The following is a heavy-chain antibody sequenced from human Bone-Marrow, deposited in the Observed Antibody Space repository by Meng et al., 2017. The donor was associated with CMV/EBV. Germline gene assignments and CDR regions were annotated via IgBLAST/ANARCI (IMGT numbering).Heavy chain of an antibody. CDR1: VTFSRYV. D-gene: IGHD3-3*01. Sequence: VTFSRYVMSWVRQAPGKGLEWVSGISGGGGSTFYADSVKDRFTISRDNSKNTLYLQMNSLRAESTAVYYCAKDLPPYYDFWSGFDYWGQGTLVTVSS. V-gene: IGHV3-23*01. CDR2: ISGGGGST. CDR3: AKDLPPYYDFWSGFDY. J-gene: IGHJ4*02.